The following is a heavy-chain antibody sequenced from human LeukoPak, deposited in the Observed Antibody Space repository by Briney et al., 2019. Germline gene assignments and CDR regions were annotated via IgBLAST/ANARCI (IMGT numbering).Heavy chain of an antibody. CDR3: ARDPEDCSGGSCYFFDY. V-gene: IGHV4-59*12. CDR1: GGSISSYY. D-gene: IGHD2-15*01. J-gene: IGHJ4*02. Sequence: SETLSLTCTVSGGSISSYYWSWIRQPPGKGLEWIGEIYHSGSTNYNPSLKSRVTISVDKSKNQFSLKLSSVTAADTAVYYCARDPEDCSGGSCYFFDYWGQGTLVTVSS. CDR2: IYHSGST.